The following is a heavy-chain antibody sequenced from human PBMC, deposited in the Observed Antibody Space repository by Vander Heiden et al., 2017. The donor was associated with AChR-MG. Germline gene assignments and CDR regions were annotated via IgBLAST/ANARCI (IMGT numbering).Heavy chain of an antibody. V-gene: IGHV4-34*01. D-gene: IGHD4-4*01. CDR3: ARDHEYSNYQYYYGMDV. Sequence: QVQLQQWGAGLLKPSETLSLTCAVYGGSFSGYYWTWIRQPPGKGLKWIGEINHSGSTNYNPSLKGRVTISLDTSKNQFSLKLSSVTAAETAVYYCARDHEYSNYQYYYGMDVWGQGTTVTVSS. J-gene: IGHJ6*02. CDR1: GGSFSGYY. CDR2: INHSGST.